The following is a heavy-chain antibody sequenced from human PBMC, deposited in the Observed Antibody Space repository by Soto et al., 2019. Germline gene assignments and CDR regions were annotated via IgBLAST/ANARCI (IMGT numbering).Heavy chain of an antibody. V-gene: IGHV1-69*06. CDR3: ARGWETVGTTTPFAY. Sequence: SVKVSCKASAGTFSNYAINWVRQAPGQGLEWMGGIIPLFGTPNYAQKFQGRVTFTAHKSTSTAYMELRSLRSDDTAVYYCARGWETVGTTTPFAYWGQGTLVTVSS. CDR2: IIPLFGTP. D-gene: IGHD1-26*01. CDR1: AGTFSNYA. J-gene: IGHJ4*02.